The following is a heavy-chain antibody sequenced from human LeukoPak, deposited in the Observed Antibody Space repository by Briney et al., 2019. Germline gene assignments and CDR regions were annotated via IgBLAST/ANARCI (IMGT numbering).Heavy chain of an antibody. CDR3: ARDDPAPPGIAVAGNAFDI. J-gene: IGHJ3*02. D-gene: IGHD6-19*01. V-gene: IGHV3-21*01. CDR1: GFAFSSYS. Sequence: PGGSLRLSCAASGFAFSSYSMNWVRQAPGKGLEWVSSISSSSSYIYYADSVKGRFTISRDNAKNSLYLQMNSLRAEDTAVYYCARDDPAPPGIAVAGNAFDIWGQGTMVTVSS. CDR2: ISSSSSYI.